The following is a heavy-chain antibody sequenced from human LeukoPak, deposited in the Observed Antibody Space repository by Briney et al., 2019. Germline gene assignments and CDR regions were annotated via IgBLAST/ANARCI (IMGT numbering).Heavy chain of an antibody. D-gene: IGHD2-15*01. CDR3: ARDLAGRGGIVGYAFDI. CDR2: IYYSGST. V-gene: IGHV4-59*01. J-gene: IGHJ3*02. CDR1: GGSISSYY. Sequence: SETLSLTCTVSGGSISSYYLSWIRQPPGKGLEWIGYIYYSGSTNYNPSLKSRVTISVDTSKNHFSLKLSSVTAADTAVYYCARDLAGRGGIVGYAFDIWGQGTMVTVSS.